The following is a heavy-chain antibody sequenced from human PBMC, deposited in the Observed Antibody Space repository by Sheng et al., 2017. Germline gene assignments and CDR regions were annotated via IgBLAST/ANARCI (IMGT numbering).Heavy chain of an antibody. V-gene: IGHV3-23*01. CDR1: GFTFSNYV. Sequence: VQLLESGGGLVQPGGSLRLSCEVSGFTFSNYVMTWVRQAPGKGLEWVSTVSGTGGSIYYADSVEGRFTISRDNSKNTLYLQMNSLRADDTAVYYCAKSPYSVVVPTADHWYFDLWGRGTLVTVSS. CDR2: VSGTGGSI. D-gene: IGHD2-2*01. CDR3: AKSPYSVVVPTADHWYFDL. J-gene: IGHJ2*01.